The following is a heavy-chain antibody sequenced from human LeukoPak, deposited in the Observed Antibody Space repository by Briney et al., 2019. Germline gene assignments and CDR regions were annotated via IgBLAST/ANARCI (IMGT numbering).Heavy chain of an antibody. CDR3: ARSGDSKWFDP. CDR1: GFTFRNFG. CDR2: ISAYNGET. J-gene: IGHJ5*02. Sequence: ASVMVSCKTSGFTFRNFGISWVRQVPGQGFEWMGWISAYNGETKFAQKFQDRVTMTTDTRTSTAYLELRSLRSDDTAVYYCARSGDSKWFDPWGQGTLVTVSS. D-gene: IGHD1-26*01. V-gene: IGHV1-18*01.